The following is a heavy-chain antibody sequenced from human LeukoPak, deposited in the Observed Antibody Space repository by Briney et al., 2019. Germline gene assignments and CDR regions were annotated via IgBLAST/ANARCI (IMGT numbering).Heavy chain of an antibody. V-gene: IGHV3-7*01. CDR2: IKQDGSEK. J-gene: IGHJ4*02. CDR1: GFTFSSYW. Sequence: GGSLRLSCAASGFTFSSYWMSLVRQAPGKGLEWVANIKQDGSEKYYVDSVKGRFTISRDNAKNSLYLQMNSLRAEDTAVYYCARNPGSRTISKFSSWSWNELDYWGQGTLVTVSS. CDR3: ARNPGSRTISKFSSWSWNELDY. D-gene: IGHD2-21*01.